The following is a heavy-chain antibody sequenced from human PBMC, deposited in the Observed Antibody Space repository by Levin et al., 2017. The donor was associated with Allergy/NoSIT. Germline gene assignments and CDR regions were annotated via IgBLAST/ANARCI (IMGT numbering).Heavy chain of an antibody. CDR3: ARGPVVADPPYYTAGGMDV. J-gene: IGHJ6*02. Sequence: SETLSLTCAVYGGSFSGYYWSWIRQPPGKGLEWIGEINHSGSTNYNPSLKSRVTISVDTSKNQFSLKLSSVTAADTAVYYCARGPVVADPPYYTAGGMDVWGQGTTVTVSS. CDR1: GGSFSGYY. CDR2: INHSGST. V-gene: IGHV4-34*01. D-gene: IGHD2-15*01.